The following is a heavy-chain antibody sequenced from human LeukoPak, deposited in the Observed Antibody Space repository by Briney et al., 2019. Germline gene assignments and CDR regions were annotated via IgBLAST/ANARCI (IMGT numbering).Heavy chain of an antibody. CDR3: ARATYYYDSSGYSKTPPST. CDR1: GFTFSDYY. Sequence: GGSLRLSCAASGFTFSDYYMSWIRQAPGKGLEWVSYISSSGSTIYYADSVKGRFTISRDNAKNSLYLQMNSLRAEDTAVYYCARATYYYDSSGYSKTPPSTWGQGTLVTVPS. D-gene: IGHD3-22*01. J-gene: IGHJ5*02. V-gene: IGHV3-11*04. CDR2: ISSSGSTI.